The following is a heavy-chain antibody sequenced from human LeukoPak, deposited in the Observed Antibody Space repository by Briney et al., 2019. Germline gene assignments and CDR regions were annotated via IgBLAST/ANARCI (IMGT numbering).Heavy chain of an antibody. V-gene: IGHV4-38-2*01. D-gene: IGHD6-6*01. CDR1: GYSISSGYY. J-gene: IGHJ6*03. CDR2: IYHTGNT. Sequence: SETLSLTCAVAGYSISSGYYWAWIRQPPGRGLEWIANIYHTGNTYYNPSLNSRVTMSVDTSKNQFSLRLSSVTAADTAVYYCARAGGSSSPYYYYYMDVWGEGTTVTVSS. CDR3: ARAGGSSSPYYYYYMDV.